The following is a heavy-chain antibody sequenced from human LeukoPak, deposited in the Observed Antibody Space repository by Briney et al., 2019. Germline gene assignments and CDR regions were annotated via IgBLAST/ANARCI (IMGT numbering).Heavy chain of an antibody. CDR1: GGTFSSYA. CDR2: IIPIFGTA. V-gene: IGHV1-69*13. J-gene: IGHJ6*04. Sequence: ASVKVSCKASGGTFSSYANSWVRQAPGQGLEWMGGIIPIFGTANYAQKFQGRVTITADESTSTAYMELSSLRSEDTAVYYCARDPGIAAAGYYYYYGMDVWGKGTTVTVSS. CDR3: ARDPGIAAAGYYYYYGMDV. D-gene: IGHD6-13*01.